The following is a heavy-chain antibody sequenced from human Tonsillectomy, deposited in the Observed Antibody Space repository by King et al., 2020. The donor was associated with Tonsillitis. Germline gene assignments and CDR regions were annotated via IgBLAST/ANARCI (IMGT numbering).Heavy chain of an antibody. CDR2: ISYDGSDK. CDR3: ARGRGSYSLDY. Sequence: QLVQSGGGVVQPERSLRLSCAASGFTFLSYSMHWVRQAPGKGLEWVAIISYDGSDKYYADSVKGRFTIPRDNSKNTLYLQMNSLRAEDTALYYCARGRGSYSLDYWGQGTLVTVSS. J-gene: IGHJ4*02. CDR1: GFTFLSYS. V-gene: IGHV3-30*01. D-gene: IGHD1-26*01.